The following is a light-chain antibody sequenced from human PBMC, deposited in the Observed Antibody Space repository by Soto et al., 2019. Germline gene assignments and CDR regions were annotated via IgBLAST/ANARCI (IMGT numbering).Light chain of an antibody. Sequence: DIVMTQSPDSLTVSLGERATINCKSSQSVFYSSNNKNYVAWYQQKPGQPPKLLIYWASTRESGVPDRFSGSGSGTDFTLTISRLEPEDFAVFYCQQYGSSPLTFGGGTKVDIK. J-gene: IGKJ4*01. CDR2: WAS. V-gene: IGKV4-1*01. CDR1: QSVFYSSNNKNY. CDR3: QQYGSSPLT.